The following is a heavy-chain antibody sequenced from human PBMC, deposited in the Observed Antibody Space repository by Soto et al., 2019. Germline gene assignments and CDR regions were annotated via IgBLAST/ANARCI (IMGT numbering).Heavy chain of an antibody. CDR3: ARSYDSSRYYHRKYYYGMDV. CDR2: ISSSSSYI. D-gene: IGHD3-22*01. J-gene: IGHJ6*02. V-gene: IGHV3-21*01. Sequence: AAALRLFSAASALTLTRYHKHLVRQAPGKGLEWVSSISSSSSYIYYADSVKGRFTISRDNAKNSLYLQMNSLRAEDTAVYYCARSYDSSRYYHRKYYYGMDVWGQGT. CDR1: ALTLTRYH.